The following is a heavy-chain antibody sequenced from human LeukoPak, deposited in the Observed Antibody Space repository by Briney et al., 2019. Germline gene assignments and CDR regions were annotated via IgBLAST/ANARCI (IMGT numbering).Heavy chain of an antibody. CDR3: VRGPSDSSLPGP. D-gene: IGHD2-15*01. Sequence: GGSLRLSCAASGFTFSDFYISWIRQAPGKGLEWVSYIGDRGTPIYYGESVKGRFTISRDNTKNSLYLQMDSLRADDTAVYYCVRGPSDSSLPGPWGRGTLVTVSS. J-gene: IGHJ5*02. CDR2: IGDRGTPI. V-gene: IGHV3-11*01. CDR1: GFTFSDFY.